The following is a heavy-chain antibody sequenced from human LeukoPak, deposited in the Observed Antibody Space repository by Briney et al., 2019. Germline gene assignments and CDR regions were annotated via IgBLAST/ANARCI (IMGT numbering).Heavy chain of an antibody. CDR2: IWYDGSNK. V-gene: IGHV3-33*06. Sequence: QPGGSLRLSCAASGFTFSSYGMHWVRQAPGKGLEWVAVIWYDGSNKYYADSVKGRFTISRDNSKNTLYLQMNSLRAEDTAVYYCAKDIAAAGFGSLGPLDIWGQGTMVTVSS. D-gene: IGHD6-13*01. CDR3: AKDIAAAGFGSLGPLDI. J-gene: IGHJ3*02. CDR1: GFTFSSYG.